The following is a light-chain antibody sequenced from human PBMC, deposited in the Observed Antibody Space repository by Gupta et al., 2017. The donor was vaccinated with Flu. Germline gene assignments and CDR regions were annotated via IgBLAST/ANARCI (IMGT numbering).Light chain of an antibody. CDR3: AAWDDSLNGWV. CDR2: LYN. J-gene: IGLJ3*02. CDR1: NSNIGSNI. V-gene: IGLV1-44*01. Sequence: QSVLTQPPSASGTPGQRVPISCSGSNSNIGSNIVNWYQHVPGAAPKLLIYLYNQRPSGVPDRFSGSKSDTSASLAISGLQSEDEADYYCAAWDDSLNGWVFGGGTKLTVL.